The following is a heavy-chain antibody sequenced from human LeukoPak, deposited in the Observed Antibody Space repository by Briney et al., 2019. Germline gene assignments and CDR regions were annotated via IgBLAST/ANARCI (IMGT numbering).Heavy chain of an antibody. J-gene: IGHJ4*02. CDR2: IKSIVDGGTI. CDR1: GFTFSNGW. V-gene: IGHV3-15*01. CDR3: TTGGYYFDY. Sequence: PGGSLRLSCAGSGFTFSNGWMNWVRQAPGKGLEWVGRIKSIVDGGTIDYAAPVRGRFTISRDDLKNTVYLQMNGLKTEDTAVYYCTTGGYYFDYWGQGTLVTVSS.